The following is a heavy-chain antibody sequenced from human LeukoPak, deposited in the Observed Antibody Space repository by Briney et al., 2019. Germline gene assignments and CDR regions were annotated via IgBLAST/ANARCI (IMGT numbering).Heavy chain of an antibody. J-gene: IGHJ4*02. D-gene: IGHD6-19*01. V-gene: IGHV3-7*03. CDR3: AKDSPTYAVAGPLAY. CDR2: IKEDGSET. Sequence: GGSLRLSCAASEFSFSTYWMTWVRQAPGKGLEWVANIKEDGSETYYVDSVKGRFTMSKDNAKNSLYLQMNSLRAEDTAVYYCAKDSPTYAVAGPLAYWGQGTLVTVSS. CDR1: EFSFSTYW.